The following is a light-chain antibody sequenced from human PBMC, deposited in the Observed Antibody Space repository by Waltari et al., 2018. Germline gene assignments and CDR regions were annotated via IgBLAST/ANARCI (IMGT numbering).Light chain of an antibody. V-gene: IGLV1-44*01. Sequence: QSVLTQPPSASGTPGQGVTISCSGSSSNIGSNTVNWYQQLPGTAPKLLLYNNNRRPSGVPDRFPGSKAGTSASLAVSGLQSEDEADYYCAAWDDSLNGHYVFGTGTKVSVL. CDR1: SSNIGSNT. J-gene: IGLJ1*01. CDR2: NNN. CDR3: AAWDDSLNGHYV.